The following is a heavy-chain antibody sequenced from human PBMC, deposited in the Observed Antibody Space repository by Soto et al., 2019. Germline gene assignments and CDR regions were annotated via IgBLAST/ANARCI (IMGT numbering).Heavy chain of an antibody. V-gene: IGHV1-18*01. Sequence: VASVKVSCKASGYTFTSYGISWVRQAPGQGLEWMGWISAYNGNTNYAQKLQGRVTMTTDTSTSTAYMELRSLRSDDTAVYYCARDTGAVAARRYYYGMDVWGQGTTVTVSS. D-gene: IGHD6-6*01. J-gene: IGHJ6*02. CDR3: ARDTGAVAARRYYYGMDV. CDR1: GYTFTSYG. CDR2: ISAYNGNT.